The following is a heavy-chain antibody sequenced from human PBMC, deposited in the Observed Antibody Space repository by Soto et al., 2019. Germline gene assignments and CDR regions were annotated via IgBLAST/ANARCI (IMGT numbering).Heavy chain of an antibody. CDR1: GFTFSDYA. CDR2: VSHDGRNT. J-gene: IGHJ4*02. Sequence: VQLVESGGGVVQPGRSLRLSCAASGFTFSDYAMHWVRQAPGKGLEWVAVVSHDGRNTHYADSVKGRFTISRDSSKNTVSLEMISLRAEDTAVYSCAKGGRQWLVTSDFNYWGQGALVTVSS. D-gene: IGHD6-19*01. V-gene: IGHV3-30*18. CDR3: AKGGRQWLVTSDFNY.